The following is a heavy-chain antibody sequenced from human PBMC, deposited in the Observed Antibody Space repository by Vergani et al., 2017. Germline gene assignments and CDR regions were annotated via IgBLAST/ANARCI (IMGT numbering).Heavy chain of an antibody. Sequence: EVQLLESGGGLVQPGGSLRLPCAASGFTFSSYAMSWVRQAPGKGLEWVSAISGSGGSTYYADSVKGRFTISRDNSKNTLYLQMNSLRAEDTAVYYCANTIRSWIRFDYWGQGTLVTVSS. CDR2: ISGSGGST. D-gene: IGHD5-18*01. V-gene: IGHV3-23*01. CDR3: ANTIRSWIRFDY. CDR1: GFTFSSYA. J-gene: IGHJ4*02.